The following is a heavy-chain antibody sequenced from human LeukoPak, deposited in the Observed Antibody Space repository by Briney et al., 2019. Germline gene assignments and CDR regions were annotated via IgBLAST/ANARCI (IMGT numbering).Heavy chain of an antibody. CDR1: GGSITGYY. J-gene: IGHJ4*02. D-gene: IGHD3-9*01. CDR3: ARGNILTGYCFDF. CDR2: IHYTGAT. Sequence: PSETLSLTCAVYGGSITGYYWSWVRQTPGRGLEWVGEIHYTGATSYNPSLKRRATISTATSNNQFSLRLSSVTAADTAVYYCARGNILTGYCFDFWGQGALVTVSS. V-gene: IGHV4-34*01.